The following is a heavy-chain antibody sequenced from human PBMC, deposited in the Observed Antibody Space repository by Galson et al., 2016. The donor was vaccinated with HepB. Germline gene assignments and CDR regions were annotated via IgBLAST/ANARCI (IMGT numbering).Heavy chain of an antibody. CDR3: ARHVDPMVRENGMDV. Sequence: QSGAEVKKAGESLQISCKGSGYTFNSYWIGWVRQMPGKGLEWMGMIYPGDSDTRYSPSFQGQVTISADKSIRTAYLQWSSLKASDTAAYYCARHVDPMVRENGMDVWGQGTTVTVSS. CDR2: IYPGDSDT. J-gene: IGHJ6*02. V-gene: IGHV5-51*01. CDR1: GYTFNSYW. D-gene: IGHD3-10*01.